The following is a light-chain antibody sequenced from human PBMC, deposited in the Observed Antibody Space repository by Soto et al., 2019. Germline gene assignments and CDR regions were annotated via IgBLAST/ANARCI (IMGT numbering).Light chain of an antibody. J-gene: IGKJ4*01. CDR3: QQRSNWPQLT. V-gene: IGKV3-11*01. CDR1: QSVSSY. CDR2: DAS. Sequence: EIVLTQSPATLSLSPGERATLSCRASQSVSSYLAWYQQKPGQAPRLLNYDASNRATGIPARFSGSGSWTELTLTISSLEPEDFAVYYCQQRSNWPQLTFGGGTKVEIK.